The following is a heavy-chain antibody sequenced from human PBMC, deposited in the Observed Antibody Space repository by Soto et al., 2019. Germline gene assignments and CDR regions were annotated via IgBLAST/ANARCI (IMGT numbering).Heavy chain of an antibody. J-gene: IGHJ6*03. CDR3: EKKLTWSDDYYYMDV. CDR2: ISGSGDNT. V-gene: IGHV3-23*01. Sequence: EVQLLESGGGLVQPGGSLRLSCAGSGFTFSSYGMTWVRQAPGKGLEWVSAISGSGDNTYYADSVKGRFTISRDNSKNKLYLQLNSLRAEDTAVYYCEKKLTWSDDYYYMDVWGKGTTVTVSS. CDR1: GFTFSSYG. D-gene: IGHD3-3*01.